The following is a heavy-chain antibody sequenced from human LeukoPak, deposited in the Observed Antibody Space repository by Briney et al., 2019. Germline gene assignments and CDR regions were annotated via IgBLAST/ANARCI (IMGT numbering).Heavy chain of an antibody. D-gene: IGHD1-26*01. J-gene: IGHJ4*02. CDR2: IYYSGST. CDR3: ARDSPYSGSYHFDY. CDR1: GGSISSGDYY. Sequence: SETLSLTCTVSGGSISSGDYYWSWIRQPPGKGLEWIGYIYYSGSTYYNPSLKSRVTMSVDTSKNQFSLKLSSVTAADTAVYYCARDSPYSGSYHFDYWGQGTLVTVSS. V-gene: IGHV4-30-4*08.